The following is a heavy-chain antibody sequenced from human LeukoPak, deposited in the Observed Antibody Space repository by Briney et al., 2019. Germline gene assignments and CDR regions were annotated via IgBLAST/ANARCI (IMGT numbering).Heavy chain of an antibody. Sequence: GRSVRLSCAASGFTFSSYGMHWVRQAPGKGLEWVAVISYDGSNKYYADSVKGRFTISRDNSKNTLYLQMNSLRAEDTAVYYCAKVPIAAAGTEDEGAGYWGQGTPVTVSS. V-gene: IGHV3-30*18. CDR1: GFTFSSYG. J-gene: IGHJ4*02. CDR3: AKVPIAAAGTEDEGAGY. CDR2: ISYDGSNK. D-gene: IGHD6-13*01.